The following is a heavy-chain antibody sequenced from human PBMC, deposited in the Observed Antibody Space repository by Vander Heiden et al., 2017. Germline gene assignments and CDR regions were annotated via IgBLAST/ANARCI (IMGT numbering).Heavy chain of an antibody. Sequence: EVQLVEFGGGLVQPGGSLRLSCAASGFTFSTCWVSWVRQAPGKGLEWVANIRQDGSEKYYVDSVKGRFTISRDNAKNSLYLQMNSLRAEDTAVYYCGSLPGRSAGGTKGDWFDPWGQGTLVTVSS. CDR2: IRQDGSEK. CDR1: GFTFSTCW. V-gene: IGHV3-7*01. CDR3: GSLPGRSAGGTKGDWFDP. J-gene: IGHJ5*02. D-gene: IGHD6-13*01.